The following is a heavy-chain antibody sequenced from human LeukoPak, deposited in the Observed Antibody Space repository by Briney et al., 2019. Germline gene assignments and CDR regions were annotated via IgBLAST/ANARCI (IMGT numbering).Heavy chain of an antibody. V-gene: IGHV1-2*06. Sequence: GASVKVSCKASGYTFTGFYMHWVRRAPGQGLEWMGRINPNGGGTNYAQKFQGRVTMTRDTSISTAYMELTRLTSDDTAVYYCARANIIVVPFLDVWGQGTTVTVSS. CDR2: INPNGGGT. CDR3: ARANIIVVPFLDV. D-gene: IGHD2-2*01. J-gene: IGHJ6*02. CDR1: GYTFTGFY.